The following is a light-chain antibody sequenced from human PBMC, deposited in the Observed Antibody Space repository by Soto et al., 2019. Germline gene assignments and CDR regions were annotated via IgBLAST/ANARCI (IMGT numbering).Light chain of an antibody. J-gene: IGKJ1*01. V-gene: IGKV1-9*01. CDR1: TGIISY. CDR3: QQLTRYPPWT. Sequence: DIQLTQSPSFLSASVGDRVTITCRSITGIISYLALYQQEHGKAPKLLIYAESTLQSGVPSRFSGSGSGTECTLTISSLQPEDFATYDLQQLTRYPPWTLGQGTKVELK. CDR2: AES.